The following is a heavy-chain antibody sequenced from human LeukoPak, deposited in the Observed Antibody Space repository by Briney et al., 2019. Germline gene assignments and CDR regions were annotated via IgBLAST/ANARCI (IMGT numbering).Heavy chain of an antibody. CDR1: GFTFDDYA. D-gene: IGHD6-19*01. CDR3: AKGGEWLISSAYYYYYMDV. Sequence: GGSLRLSCAAYGFTFDDYAMHWVRQAPGKGLEWGSAISSSGGGTYYADSVKGRFTISRDNSKNTLYLQMNSLRAEDTAVYYCAKGGEWLISSAYYYYYMDVWGKGTTVTISS. J-gene: IGHJ6*03. V-gene: IGHV3-23*01. CDR2: ISSSGGGT.